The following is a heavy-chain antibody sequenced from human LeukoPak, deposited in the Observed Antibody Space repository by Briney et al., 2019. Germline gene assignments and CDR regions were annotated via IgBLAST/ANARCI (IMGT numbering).Heavy chain of an antibody. CDR3: TTELGYCSGGSCASFDY. CDR2: MNPNSGNT. V-gene: IGHV1-8*03. Sequence: ASVKVSCKASGYTFTSYDIDWVRQATGQGLEWMGWMNPNSGNTGYAQKFQGRVTITRNTSISTAYMELSSLRSEDTAVYYCTTELGYCSGGSCASFDYWGQGTLVTVSS. D-gene: IGHD2-15*01. J-gene: IGHJ4*02. CDR1: GYTFTSYD.